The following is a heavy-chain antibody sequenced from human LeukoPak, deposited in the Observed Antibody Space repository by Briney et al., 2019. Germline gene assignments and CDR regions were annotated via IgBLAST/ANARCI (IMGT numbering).Heavy chain of an antibody. CDR2: IYYSGST. J-gene: IGHJ4*02. V-gene: IGHV4-59*01. CDR1: GASISSYY. D-gene: IGHD3-22*01. CDR3: ARAKWYYYDSSGYYFDY. Sequence: SETLSLTCTVSGASISSYYWSWIRQPPGKGLGWIGYIYYSGSTNYNPSLKSRVTISVDTSKKQFSLKLSSVTAADTAVYYCARAKWYYYDSSGYYFDYWGQGTLVTVSS.